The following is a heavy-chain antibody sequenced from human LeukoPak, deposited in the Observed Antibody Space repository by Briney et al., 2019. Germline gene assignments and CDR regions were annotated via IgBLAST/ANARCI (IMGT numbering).Heavy chain of an antibody. CDR1: GFTFRSYG. Sequence: GGSLRLSRAASGFTFRSYGMHWVRQAPGKGLEWVAVIWCDGSNKYYADSVKGRFTISRDNSKNTLYLQMNSLIAEDTAVYYCARGIYDSSGSMDYWGQGTLVTVSS. V-gene: IGHV3-33*01. CDR3: ARGIYDSSGSMDY. CDR2: IWCDGSNK. J-gene: IGHJ4*02. D-gene: IGHD3-22*01.